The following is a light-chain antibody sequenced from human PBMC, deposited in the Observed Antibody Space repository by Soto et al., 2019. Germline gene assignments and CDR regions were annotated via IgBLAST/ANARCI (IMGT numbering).Light chain of an antibody. CDR2: GAS. V-gene: IGKV3-20*01. J-gene: IGKJ1*01. CDR1: QSVDSSL. CDR3: QRYVSSVT. Sequence: ELVLTQSPGSLSLSPGERATLSCRASQSVDSSLFAWYQQKPGQAPRLLIYGASSRATGIPDRLSGSGSGIYFTFTISRLELGECAVYYCQRYVSSVTFCQGTKVEIK.